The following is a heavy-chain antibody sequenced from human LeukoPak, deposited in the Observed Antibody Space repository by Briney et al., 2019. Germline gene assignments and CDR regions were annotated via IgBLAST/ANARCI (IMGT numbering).Heavy chain of an antibody. V-gene: IGHV3-74*01. Sequence: NPGGSLRLSCEASGFTFRSYWMHWVRQAPGKGLVWVSRINGDGSSTSYADSVKGRFTISRDNAKNTLYLQMNSLRAEDSAVYYCASAYYHYYFDYWGQGTLVTVSS. CDR1: GFTFRSYW. D-gene: IGHD3-16*01. CDR2: INGDGSST. J-gene: IGHJ4*02. CDR3: ASAYYHYYFDY.